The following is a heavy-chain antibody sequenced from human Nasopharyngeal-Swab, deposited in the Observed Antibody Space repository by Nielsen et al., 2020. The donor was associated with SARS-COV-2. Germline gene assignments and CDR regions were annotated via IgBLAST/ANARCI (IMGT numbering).Heavy chain of an antibody. CDR1: GFTFDDYA. Sequence: SLKISCAASGFTFDDYAMHWVRQAPGKGPEWVSGISWNSGSIGYAAAVKGRFTISRDNAKNSLYLQMHSLRAEDTALYYCAAYRSGSYYTLWGQGTLVTVSS. J-gene: IGHJ4*02. D-gene: IGHD3-10*01. V-gene: IGHV3-9*01. CDR2: ISWNSGSI. CDR3: AAYRSGSYYTL.